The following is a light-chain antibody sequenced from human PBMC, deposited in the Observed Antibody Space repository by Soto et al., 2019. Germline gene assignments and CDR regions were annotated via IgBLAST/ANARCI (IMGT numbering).Light chain of an antibody. CDR1: QSVSSSY. V-gene: IGKV3-20*01. J-gene: IGKJ5*01. Sequence: EIVLTQSPGTLSLSPGERATLSCRASQSVSSSYLAWYQQKPGQAPRLLIYGASSRATGIPDRFSGSGSGTDFTLTISRLEPEDFALYYCQQYGSSPQTFGKGTGLEIK. CDR3: QQYGSSPQT. CDR2: GAS.